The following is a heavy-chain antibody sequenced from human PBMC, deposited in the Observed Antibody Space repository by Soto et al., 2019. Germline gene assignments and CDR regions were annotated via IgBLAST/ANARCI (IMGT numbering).Heavy chain of an antibody. D-gene: IGHD5-12*01. J-gene: IGHJ4*02. CDR3: ARDLGSGSDAVDY. CDR2: IIPTIGTT. V-gene: IGHV1-69*12. CDR1: GDTFTIFA. Sequence: QVQLVQSGAEVKKPGSSVKVSCKASGDTFTIFAISWGRHAPGQGLEWMGGIIPTIGTTNYAQRFQGRITITGDESTGTADMELSSLKSEVTSVSYWARDLGSGSDAVDYWGQGTLVTVSS.